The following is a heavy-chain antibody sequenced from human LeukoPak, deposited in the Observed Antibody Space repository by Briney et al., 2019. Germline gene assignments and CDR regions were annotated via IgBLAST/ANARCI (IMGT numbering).Heavy chain of an antibody. V-gene: IGHV1-69*05. CDR3: ASAYYYDGSGSSGGY. D-gene: IGHD3-22*01. CDR2: IIPIFGTA. Sequence: GSSVKVSCKASGGTFSSYAISWVRQAPGQGLEWMGRIIPIFGTANYAQKFQGRVTITTDESTSTAYMELSSLRSEDTAVYYCASAYYYDGSGSSGGYWGQGTLVTVSS. J-gene: IGHJ4*02. CDR1: GGTFSSYA.